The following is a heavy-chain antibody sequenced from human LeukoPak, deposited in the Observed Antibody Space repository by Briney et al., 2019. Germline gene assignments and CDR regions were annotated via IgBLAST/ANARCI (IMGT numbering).Heavy chain of an antibody. Sequence: SETLSLTCAVYGGSFSGYYWSWVRQPPGKGLEWIGEINHSGSTNYNPSLKSRVTISVDTSKNQFSLKLSSVTAADTAVYYCAKEVVGPWGQGTLVTVSS. CDR3: AKEVVGP. V-gene: IGHV4-34*01. J-gene: IGHJ5*02. CDR1: GGSFSGYY. D-gene: IGHD1-26*01. CDR2: INHSGST.